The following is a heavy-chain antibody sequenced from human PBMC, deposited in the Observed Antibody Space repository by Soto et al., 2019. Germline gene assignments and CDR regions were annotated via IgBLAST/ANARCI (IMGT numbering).Heavy chain of an antibody. CDR3: ARESGGTLEHLISYWLGAGAFDI. V-gene: IGHV1-69*06. Sequence: GASVKVSCKASGGTFSSYAISWVRQAPGQGLEWMGGIIPIFGTANYAQKFQGRVTITADKSTSTAYMELSSLRPEDTAVYYCARESGGTLEHLISYWLGAGAFDIWGQGTMVTVAS. CDR1: GGTFSSYA. D-gene: IGHD3-10*01. J-gene: IGHJ3*02. CDR2: IIPIFGTA.